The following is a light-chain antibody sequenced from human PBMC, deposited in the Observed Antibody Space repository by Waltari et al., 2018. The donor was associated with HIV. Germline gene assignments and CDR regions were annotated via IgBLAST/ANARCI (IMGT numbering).Light chain of an antibody. J-gene: IGLJ3*02. CDR1: HIGIKS. Sequence: STVLTQPPSVSVAPGQTARITCGENHIGIKSVHWYQQKPGQAPVLVVYDNTDRPSGIPERFSGSNSGKTATLTIRGVEAGDEADYYCQVWDTSREWVFGGGTKLTVL. V-gene: IGLV3-21*02. CDR2: DNT. CDR3: QVWDTSREWV.